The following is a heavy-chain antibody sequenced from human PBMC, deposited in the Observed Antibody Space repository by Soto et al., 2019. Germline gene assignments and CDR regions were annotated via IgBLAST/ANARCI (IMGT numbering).Heavy chain of an antibody. CDR3: ARGFWVAGIHYFDY. CDR2: INHSGST. V-gene: IGHV4-34*01. CDR1: GGSFSGYY. J-gene: IGHJ4*02. D-gene: IGHD6-19*01. Sequence: QVQLQQWGAGLLKPSETLSLTCAVYGGSFSGYYWSWIRQPPGKGLEWIGEINHSGSTNYNPSLKSRVTISVDTSKNQFSLKLSSVTAADTAVYYCARGFWVAGIHYFDYWGQGTLVTVSS.